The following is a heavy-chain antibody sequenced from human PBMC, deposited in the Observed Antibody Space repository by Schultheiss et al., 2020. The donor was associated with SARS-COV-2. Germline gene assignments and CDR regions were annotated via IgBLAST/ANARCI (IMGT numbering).Heavy chain of an antibody. V-gene: IGHV3-30-3*01. J-gene: IGHJ4*02. Sequence: GESLKISCAASGFTFSSYAMHWVRQAPGKGLEWVAVISYDGSNKYYADSVKGRFTISRDNSKNTLYLQMNSLRAEDTAVYYCARESVSGDYGGNSGSFDYWGQGTLVTVSS. CDR3: ARESVSGDYGGNSGSFDY. CDR1: GFTFSSYA. CDR2: ISYDGSNK. D-gene: IGHD4-23*01.